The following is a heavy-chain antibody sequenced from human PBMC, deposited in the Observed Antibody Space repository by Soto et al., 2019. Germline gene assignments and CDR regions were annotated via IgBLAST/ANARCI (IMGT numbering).Heavy chain of an antibody. V-gene: IGHV4-39*07. J-gene: IGHJ4*02. CDR2: IYYSGST. CDR1: GGSISSVDHF. D-gene: IGHD5-18*01. CDR3: AKTRGYSYGYYFDY. Sequence: SETLSLTCTVSGGSISSVDHFWGWIRQSPGQGLEWIGSIYYSGSTYYNPSLQSRVTLSIDTSKNQFSLKLSSVTAADTAVYYCAKTRGYSYGYYFDYWGQGTLVTVSS.